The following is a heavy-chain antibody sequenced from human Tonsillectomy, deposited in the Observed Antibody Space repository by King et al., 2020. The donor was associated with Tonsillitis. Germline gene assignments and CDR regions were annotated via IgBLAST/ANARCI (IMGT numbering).Heavy chain of an antibody. CDR1: GYTFTSYG. Sequence: QLVQSGAEVKKPGASVKVSCKASGYTFTSYGISWVRQAPGQGLEWMGWISAYNGNTNYAQKLQGRVTMTTDTSTSTAYMELRSLRSDETAVYYCARTPITIFGVVISRFDYWGQGTLVTVSS. D-gene: IGHD3-3*01. CDR3: ARTPITIFGVVISRFDY. CDR2: ISAYNGNT. V-gene: IGHV1-18*01. J-gene: IGHJ4*02.